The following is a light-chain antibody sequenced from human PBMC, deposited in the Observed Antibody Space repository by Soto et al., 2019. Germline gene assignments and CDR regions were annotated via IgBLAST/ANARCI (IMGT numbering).Light chain of an antibody. CDR3: QQRSNWPIT. V-gene: IGKV3-11*01. CDR1: QSVSSY. J-gene: IGKJ5*01. Sequence: IVFTQTPSTPSLSPGERAPPSCRASQSVSSYLAWYQQKPGQAPRLLIYDASNRATGIPARFSGSGSGTDFTLTISSLEPEDFAVYYCQQRSNWPITFGQGTRLEIK. CDR2: DAS.